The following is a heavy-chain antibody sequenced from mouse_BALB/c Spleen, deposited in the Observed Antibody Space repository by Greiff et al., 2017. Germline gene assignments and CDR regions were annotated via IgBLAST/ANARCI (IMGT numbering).Heavy chain of an antibody. Sequence: QVQLQQSGAELVRPGVSVKISCKGSGYTFTDYAMHWVKQSHAKSLEWIGVISTYYGDASHNQKFKGKATMTVDKSSRTAYMELARLTSEDSAIYYCARDYYGSRGFAYWGQGTLVTVSA. V-gene: IGHV1S137*01. D-gene: IGHD1-1*01. CDR3: ARDYYGSRGFAY. CDR1: GYTFTDYA. J-gene: IGHJ3*01. CDR2: ISTYYGDA.